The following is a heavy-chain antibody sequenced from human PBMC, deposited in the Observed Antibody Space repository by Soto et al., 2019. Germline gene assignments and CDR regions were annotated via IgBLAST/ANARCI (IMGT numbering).Heavy chain of an antibody. V-gene: IGHV3-72*01. Sequence: EVQLVESGGGLVQPGGSLRLSCAASGFTFSDYYMDWVRQAPGKGLEWVGRTRNKANSYTTEYAASVKGRFTISRDDSKNSLYLQMNSLKTEDTAVYFCARVSLETAADVLDIWGQGTMVIVSS. J-gene: IGHJ3*02. CDR1: GFTFSDYY. D-gene: IGHD2-2*01. CDR3: ARVSLETAADVLDI. CDR2: TRNKANSYTT.